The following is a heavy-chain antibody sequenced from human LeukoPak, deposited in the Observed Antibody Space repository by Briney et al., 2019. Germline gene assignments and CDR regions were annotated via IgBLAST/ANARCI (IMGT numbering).Heavy chain of an antibody. D-gene: IGHD3-16*02. CDR3: AGLPYRDGVAQDY. V-gene: IGHV1-46*01. Sequence: GASVKVSCKTSGYTFTRYYMQWVRQAPGHGLEWMGIINPISGATDYAQKFQGRVTMTRDTSTSTVYMELSSLRSEDTAMYYCAGLPYRDGVAQDYWGQGTLVTVSP. CDR2: INPISGAT. CDR1: GYTFTRYY. J-gene: IGHJ4*02.